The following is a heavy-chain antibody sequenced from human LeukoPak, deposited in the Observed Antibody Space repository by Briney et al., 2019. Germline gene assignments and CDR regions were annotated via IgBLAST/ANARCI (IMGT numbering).Heavy chain of an antibody. CDR1: GFTVSNDY. Sequence: GGSLRLSCAASGFTVSNDYMAWVRQAPGRGLEWVSLIYGDDTTFYTDSVKGRFTISRDNFKNTLYLQMSSLRPEDTALYYCARDRAGAQSWVALDPWGQGTLVTVSS. CDR2: IYGDDTT. V-gene: IGHV3-66*02. CDR3: ARDRAGAQSWVALDP. J-gene: IGHJ5*02. D-gene: IGHD3-10*01.